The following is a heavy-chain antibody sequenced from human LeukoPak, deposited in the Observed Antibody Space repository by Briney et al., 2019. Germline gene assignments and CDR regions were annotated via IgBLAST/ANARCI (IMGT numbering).Heavy chain of an antibody. CDR3: AKWGDRGYYYDWFDP. CDR1: GFTFSNYA. V-gene: IGHV3-23*01. CDR2: ISGSGGST. Sequence: GGSPRLSCAASGFTFSNYALSWVRQAPGKGLEWVSDISGSGGSTYYADSVKGRFTISRDNSKNTMYLQMNSLRAEDTAVYYCAKWGDRGYYYDWFDPWGQGTLVTVSS. D-gene: IGHD3-22*01. J-gene: IGHJ5*02.